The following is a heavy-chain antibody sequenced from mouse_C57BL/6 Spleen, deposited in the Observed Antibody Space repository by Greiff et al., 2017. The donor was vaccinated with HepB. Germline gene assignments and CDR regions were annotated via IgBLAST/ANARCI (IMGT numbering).Heavy chain of an antibody. D-gene: IGHD2-3*01. V-gene: IGHV5-6*01. CDR2: ISSGGSYT. J-gene: IGHJ4*01. CDR1: GFTFSSYG. CDR3: ARQDGYPNYYAMDY. Sequence: EVQGVESGGDLVKPGGSLKLSCAASGFTFSSYGMSWVRQTPDKRLEWVATISSGGSYTYYPDSVKGRFTISRDNAKNTLYLQMSSLKSEDTAMYYGARQDGYPNYYAMDYWGQGTSVTVSS.